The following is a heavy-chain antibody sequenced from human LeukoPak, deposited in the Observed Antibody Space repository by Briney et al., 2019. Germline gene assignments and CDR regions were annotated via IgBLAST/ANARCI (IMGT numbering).Heavy chain of an antibody. CDR1: GGSFSGYY. J-gene: IGHJ5*02. CDR2: INHSGST. V-gene: IGHV4-34*01. CDR3: ARGGSGGYYGSGSYYMGHNWFDP. D-gene: IGHD3-10*01. Sequence: EPLSLTSAVYGGSFSGYYWSWIRQPPGKGLEWIGEINHSGSTNYNPSLKSRVTISVDTSKNQFSLKLSSVTAADTAVYYCARGGSGGYYGSGSYYMGHNWFDPWGQGTLVTVSS.